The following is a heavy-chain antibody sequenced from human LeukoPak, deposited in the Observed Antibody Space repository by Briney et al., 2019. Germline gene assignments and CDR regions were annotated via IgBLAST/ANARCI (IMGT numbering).Heavy chain of an antibody. D-gene: IGHD6-19*01. CDR1: GFTFSSYG. V-gene: IGHV3-33*01. Sequence: GGSLRLSCAASGFTFSSYGMHWVRQAPGKGLEWVAVIWYDGSNKYYADSVKGRFTISRDNSKNTLYLQMNSLRAEDTAVYYCARDGAEAGTADYWGQGTLVTVSS. CDR3: ARDGAEAGTADY. CDR2: IWYDGSNK. J-gene: IGHJ4*02.